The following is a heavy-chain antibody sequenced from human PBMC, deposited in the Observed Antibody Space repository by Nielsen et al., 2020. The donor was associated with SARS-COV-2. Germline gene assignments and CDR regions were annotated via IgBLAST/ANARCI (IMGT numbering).Heavy chain of an antibody. J-gene: IGHJ6*02. Sequence: ASVKVSCKVSGYTLTELSMHWVRQAPGQGLEWMGRINPNSGGTNYAQKFQGRVTMTRDTSISTAYMELSRLRSDDTAVYYCASWGSSSRGYYYYYGMDVWGQGTTVTVSS. D-gene: IGHD6-6*01. CDR1: GYTLTELS. V-gene: IGHV1-2*06. CDR3: ASWGSSSRGYYYYYGMDV. CDR2: INPNSGGT.